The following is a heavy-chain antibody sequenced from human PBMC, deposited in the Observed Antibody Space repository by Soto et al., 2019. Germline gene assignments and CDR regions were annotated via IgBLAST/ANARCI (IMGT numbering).Heavy chain of an antibody. CDR2: IYYNGNT. CDR1: GGSISNHY. V-gene: IGHV4-59*11. D-gene: IGHD6-6*01. J-gene: IGHJ6*02. Sequence: SETLSLTCTVSGGSISNHYWSWIRQPLGKGLEWIGYIYYNGNTNYNPSLKSRVTMSVDTSKNQTSLKLSSVTAADTAVYYCARDRIAARPNYYYGMDVWGQGTTVTVSS. CDR3: ARDRIAARPNYYYGMDV.